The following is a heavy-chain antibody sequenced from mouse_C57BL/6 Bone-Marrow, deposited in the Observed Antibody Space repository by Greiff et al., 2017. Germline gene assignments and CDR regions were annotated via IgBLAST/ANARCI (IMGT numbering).Heavy chain of an antibody. J-gene: IGHJ1*03. Sequence: VKLMESGPGLVQPSQSLSITCTVSGFSLTSYGVNWVRQSPGKSLEWLGVIRSGGSTDYNAAFMSRLSITKDNSKSQVFFKMNSLQADDTAIYYCAKTYDSNWDFDVWGTGTTVTVSS. D-gene: IGHD2-5*01. V-gene: IGHV2-5*01. CDR1: GFSLTSYG. CDR2: IRSGGST. CDR3: AKTYDSNWDFDV.